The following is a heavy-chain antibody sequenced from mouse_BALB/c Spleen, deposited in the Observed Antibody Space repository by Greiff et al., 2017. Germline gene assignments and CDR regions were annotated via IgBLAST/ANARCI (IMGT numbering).Heavy chain of an antibody. D-gene: IGHD1-1*01. J-gene: IGHJ1*01. Sequence: EVKLVESGGGLVKPGGSLKLSCAASGFTFSSYAMSWVRQTPAKRLEWVASISSGGSTYYPDSVKGRFTISRDNARNILYLQMSSLRSEDTAMYYCARGGYGSSYGYFDVWGAGTTVTVSS. CDR3: ARGGYGSSYGYFDV. V-gene: IGHV5-6-5*01. CDR2: ISSGGST. CDR1: GFTFSSYA.